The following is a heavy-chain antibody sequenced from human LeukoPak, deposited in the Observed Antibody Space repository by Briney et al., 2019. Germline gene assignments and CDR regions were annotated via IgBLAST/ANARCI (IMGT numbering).Heavy chain of an antibody. J-gene: IGHJ3*02. CDR3: ARAEDIVATKYSVGAFDI. CDR2: IIPIFGAA. Sequence: SVKVSCKASGGTFSSYAISWVRQAPGQGLEWMGGIIPIFGAANYAQKFQGRVTITADESTSTAYMELSSLRSEDTAVYYCARAEDIVATKYSVGAFDIWGQGTMVTVSS. D-gene: IGHD5-12*01. CDR1: GGTFSSYA. V-gene: IGHV1-69*01.